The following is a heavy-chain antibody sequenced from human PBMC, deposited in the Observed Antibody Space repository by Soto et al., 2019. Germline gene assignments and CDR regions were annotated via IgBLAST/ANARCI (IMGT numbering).Heavy chain of an antibody. CDR3: ARELGFHGVVYDILTGYPPNYYYGMDV. V-gene: IGHV1-18*01. D-gene: IGHD3-9*01. CDR2: ISAYNGNT. CDR1: GYTFTSYG. J-gene: IGHJ6*02. Sequence: GASVKVSCKASGYTFTSYGISWVRQAPGQGLEWMGWISAYNGNTNYAQKLQGRVTMTTDTSMSTAYMELRSLRSDDTAVYYFARELGFHGVVYDILTGYPPNYYYGMDVWGQGTTVTVSS.